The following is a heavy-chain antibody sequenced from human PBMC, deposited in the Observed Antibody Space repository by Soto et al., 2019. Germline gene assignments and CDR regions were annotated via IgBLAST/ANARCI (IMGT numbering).Heavy chain of an antibody. D-gene: IGHD3-22*01. CDR3: ARHYDSRPTAV. Sequence: SETLSLTCAVYGGSFSVYYWIWLRQPPGKGLEWIGEINDSGSTNYNPSLESRVTISVDTSKQQFSLQLSSVTAADTAVYYCARHYDSRPTAVWAKGTTVTVS. CDR1: GGSFSVYY. J-gene: IGHJ6*03. CDR2: INDSGST. V-gene: IGHV4-34*01.